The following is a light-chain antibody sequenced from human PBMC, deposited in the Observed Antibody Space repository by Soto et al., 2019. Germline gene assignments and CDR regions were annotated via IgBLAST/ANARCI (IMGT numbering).Light chain of an antibody. CDR3: SSYTSSSTLVV. CDR2: DVS. Sequence: QSALTQPASVSGSPGQSITISCTGTRSDVGGYNYVSWYQQHPGKAPKLMIHDVSNRPSGVSNRFSGSKSGNTASLTISGLQAEDESDYYCSSYTSSSTLVVFGGGTKLTVL. CDR1: RSDVGGYNY. V-gene: IGLV2-14*01. J-gene: IGLJ2*01.